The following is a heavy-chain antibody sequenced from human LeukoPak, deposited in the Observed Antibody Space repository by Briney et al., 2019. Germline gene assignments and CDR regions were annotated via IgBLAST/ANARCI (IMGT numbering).Heavy chain of an antibody. V-gene: IGHV1-2*02. J-gene: IGHJ5*02. D-gene: IGHD6-6*01. CDR2: INPNSGGT. Sequence: ASVKVSCKASGYTFTGYYMHWVRQAPGQGLEWMGWINPNSGGTNYAQKFQGRVAMTRDTSISTAYMELSRLRSDDTAVYYCASLIAARPGWFDPWGQGTLVTVSS. CDR3: ASLIAARPGWFDP. CDR1: GYTFTGYY.